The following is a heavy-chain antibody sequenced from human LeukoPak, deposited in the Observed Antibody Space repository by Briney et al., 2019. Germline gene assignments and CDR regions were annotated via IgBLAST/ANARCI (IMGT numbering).Heavy chain of an antibody. Sequence: PSQTLSLTCTVSGGSLSSGGYYWSWIRQPAGKELEWIGRISASGSTNYNPSLASRVTMSVDTSKNQFSLKRTSVTAADTAMYYCARDRQWLVDYWGQGALVTVSS. CDR3: ARDRQWLVDY. CDR1: GGSLSSGGYY. CDR2: ISASGST. J-gene: IGHJ4*02. V-gene: IGHV4-61*02. D-gene: IGHD6-19*01.